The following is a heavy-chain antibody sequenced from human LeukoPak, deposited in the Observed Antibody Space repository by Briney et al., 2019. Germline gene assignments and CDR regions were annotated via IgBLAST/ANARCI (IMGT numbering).Heavy chain of an antibody. D-gene: IGHD2-15*01. Sequence: PGGSLRLSCAASGFTFSSYAMSWVRQAPGKGLEWGSAISGSGGSTYYADSVKGRFTISRDNSKNTLYLQMNSLRAEDTAVYYCAKSGYCSGGSCYEGELNWCDPWGQGTLVSVSS. CDR2: ISGSGGST. CDR3: AKSGYCSGGSCYEGELNWCDP. CDR1: GFTFSSYA. J-gene: IGHJ5*02. V-gene: IGHV3-23*01.